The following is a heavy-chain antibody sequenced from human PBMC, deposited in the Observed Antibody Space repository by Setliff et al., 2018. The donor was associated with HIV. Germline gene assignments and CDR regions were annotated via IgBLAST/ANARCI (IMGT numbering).Heavy chain of an antibody. CDR1: GGSVYTASYY. CDR3: ARRRLVGYSFDY. V-gene: IGHV4-39*01. J-gene: IGHJ4*02. Sequence: KASETLSLTCTVSGGSVYTASYYWAWVRQPPGKGLEWIGTFYFGRTTYYNPSLESRVTLSVDTAKNQLSLKVTSVTAADTAIYYCARRRLVGYSFDYWGQGARSPSPQ. D-gene: IGHD6-25*01. CDR2: FYFGRTT.